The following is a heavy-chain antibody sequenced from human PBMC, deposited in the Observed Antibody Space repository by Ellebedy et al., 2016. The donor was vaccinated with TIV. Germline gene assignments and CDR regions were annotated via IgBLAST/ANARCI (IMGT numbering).Heavy chain of an antibody. Sequence: SGPTLVKPTQTLTLTCTFSGFSLTTTGMSVNWIRQPPGKALERLARIDWDDDKKYTTSLRTRLTISKDTSKNQVVLSMSNMDPVDTATYYCARVYSSSSWGFDYWGQGTLVTVSS. D-gene: IGHD6-6*01. CDR2: IDWDDDK. V-gene: IGHV2-70*11. CDR3: ARVYSSSSWGFDY. CDR1: GFSLTTTGMS. J-gene: IGHJ4*02.